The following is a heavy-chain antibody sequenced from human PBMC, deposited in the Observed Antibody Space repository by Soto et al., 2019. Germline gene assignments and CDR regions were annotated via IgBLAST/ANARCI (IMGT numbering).Heavy chain of an antibody. V-gene: IGHV1-8*01. CDR2: MNPSSGDS. J-gene: IGHJ4*02. Sequence: QVQLVQSGAEVKKPGASVKVSCEASSYPFTAFDINWVRQAAGQGLEWMGWMNPSSGDSAFAQRFQDRITMTRTTSISTAYMELSRLTSDDTAVYYCVRQPGGVATPGDDYWGQGTLVTVSS. CDR3: VRQPGGVATPGDDY. D-gene: IGHD2-15*01. CDR1: SYPFTAFD.